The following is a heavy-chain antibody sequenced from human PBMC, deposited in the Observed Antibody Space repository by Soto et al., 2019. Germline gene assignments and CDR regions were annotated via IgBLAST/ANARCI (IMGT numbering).Heavy chain of an antibody. Sequence: QLQLQESGSGLVKPSQTLSLTCAVSGGSISSGGYSWSWIRQPPGKGLEWLWYIYPSGSTYYNPSLKSRVTISVDRSKHQFSLQLSSVTAADTAVYYCAAGGGLPRYYWGQGTLVTVSS. D-gene: IGHD5-12*01. J-gene: IGHJ4*02. CDR1: GGSISSGGYS. V-gene: IGHV4-30-2*01. CDR2: IYPSGST. CDR3: AAGGGLPRYY.